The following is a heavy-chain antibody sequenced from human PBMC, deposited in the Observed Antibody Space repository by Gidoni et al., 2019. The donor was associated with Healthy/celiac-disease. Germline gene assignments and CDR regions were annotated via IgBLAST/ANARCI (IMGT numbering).Heavy chain of an antibody. J-gene: IGHJ3*02. CDR1: GFTFSSYA. CDR3: ATLPGYSSSWYFPPDAFDI. D-gene: IGHD6-13*01. Sequence: EVQLLESGGGLVQPGGSLGLSCAASGFTFSSYAMSWVRQAPGKWLEWVSAISGSGGSTYYADSVKGRFTISRDNSKNTLYLQMNSLRAEDTAVYYCATLPGYSSSWYFPPDAFDIWGQGTMVTVSS. V-gene: IGHV3-23*01. CDR2: ISGSGGST.